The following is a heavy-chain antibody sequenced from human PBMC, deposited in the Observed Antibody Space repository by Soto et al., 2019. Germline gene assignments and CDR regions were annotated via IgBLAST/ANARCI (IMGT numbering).Heavy chain of an antibody. V-gene: IGHV3-33*01. Sequence: GSLRLSCAASGFTFSSYGMHWVRQAPGKGLEWVAVIWYDGSNKYYADSVKGRFTISRDNSKNTLYLQMNSLRAEDTAVYYCARDMTYYYDSSGYYLDYWGQGTLVTVSS. CDR2: IWYDGSNK. CDR1: GFTFSSYG. CDR3: ARDMTYYYDSSGYYLDY. J-gene: IGHJ4*02. D-gene: IGHD3-22*01.